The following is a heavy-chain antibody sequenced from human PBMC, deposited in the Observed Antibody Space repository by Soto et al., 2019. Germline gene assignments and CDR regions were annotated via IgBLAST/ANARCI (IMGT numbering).Heavy chain of an antibody. D-gene: IGHD1-26*01. CDR2: TFTGGST. V-gene: IGHV3-53*02. CDR1: GCSVTTYY. J-gene: IGHJ6*02. Sequence: EVQLVETGGGLIQPGGSLRLSCLACGCSVTTYYIIWVRQPPGKGLEWVSTTFTGGSTHYADSVKGRFSISRDNSKNTVYLQMNNLRVEDTAVYYCAKKPPSSIQGWAFGMDVWGQATTVSVSS. CDR3: AKKPPSSIQGWAFGMDV.